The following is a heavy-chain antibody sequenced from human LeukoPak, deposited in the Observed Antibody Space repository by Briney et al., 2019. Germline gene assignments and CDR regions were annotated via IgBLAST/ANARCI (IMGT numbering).Heavy chain of an antibody. CDR1: GGSFSGYY. V-gene: IGHV4-34*01. J-gene: IGHJ5*02. CDR3: ARAKEYGYNYGPGFGFDP. D-gene: IGHD5-18*01. CDR2: INHSGGT. Sequence: SETLSLTCAVYGGSFSGYYWSWIRQPPGKGLEWIGEINHSGGTNYGPSLKSRITISVDTSKKQISLKLSSVTAADTAVYYCARAKEYGYNYGPGFGFDPWGQGTLVTVSS.